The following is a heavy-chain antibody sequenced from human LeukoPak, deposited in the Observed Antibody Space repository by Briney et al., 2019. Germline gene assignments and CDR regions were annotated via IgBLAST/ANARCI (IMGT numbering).Heavy chain of an antibody. CDR2: INTSSGRT. V-gene: IGHV1-46*01. CDR1: GYTFTDYY. CDR3: ARERPASCYFDY. Sequence: GASVKVSCKASGYTFTDYYMHWVRQASGQGLEWMGLINTSSGRTTYAQKFQGRVTMTRDTSTSTVYMEVSSLGSEDTAVYYCARERPASCYFDYWGLGTLVTVSS. J-gene: IGHJ4*02. D-gene: IGHD2-2*01.